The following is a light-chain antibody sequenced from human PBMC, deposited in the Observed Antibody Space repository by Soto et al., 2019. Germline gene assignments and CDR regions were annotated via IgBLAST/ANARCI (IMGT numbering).Light chain of an antibody. CDR1: VLAKKY. Sequence: SYELTQPSSVSVSPGQTARITCSGAVLAKKYARWFQQKPGQAPVLVIYKDSERPSGIPERFSGSSSGTTVTLTISGAQVEDEADYYCYSAADNNLRVFGTGTKLTVL. CDR3: YSAADNNLRV. CDR2: KDS. V-gene: IGLV3-27*01. J-gene: IGLJ1*01.